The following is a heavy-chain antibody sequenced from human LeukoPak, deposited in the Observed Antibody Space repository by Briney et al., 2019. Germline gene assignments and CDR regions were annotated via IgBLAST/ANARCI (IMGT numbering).Heavy chain of an antibody. CDR2: INRSGST. D-gene: IGHD3-22*01. Sequence: SETLSLTCAVYGGSFSGYYWSWIRQPPGKGLEWLGEINRSGSTNYNPSLKSRVTISVDTSKNQFSLKLSSVTAADTAVYYCARGLKYTYYYDSSSYYYERGYFDYWGQGTLVTVSS. CDR3: ARGLKYTYYYDSSSYYYERGYFDY. J-gene: IGHJ4*02. V-gene: IGHV4-34*01. CDR1: GGSFSGYY.